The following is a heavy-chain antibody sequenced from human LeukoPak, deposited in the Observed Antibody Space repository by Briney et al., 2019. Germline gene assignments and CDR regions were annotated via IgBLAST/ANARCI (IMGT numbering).Heavy chain of an antibody. V-gene: IGHV1-18*01. CDR2: ISAYNGNT. J-gene: IGHJ6*03. D-gene: IGHD6-13*01. CDR1: GYTFTSYG. Sequence: GASVKVSCKASGYTFTSYGISWVRQAPGQGLEWMGWISAYNGNTNYAQKLQGRVTMTTDTSTSTAYMELRSLRSDDTAVYYCARAISSSWSEVYYYYMDAWGKGTTVTVSS. CDR3: ARAISSSWSEVYYYYMDA.